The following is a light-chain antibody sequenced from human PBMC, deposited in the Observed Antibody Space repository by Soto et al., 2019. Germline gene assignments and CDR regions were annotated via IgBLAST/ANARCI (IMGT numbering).Light chain of an antibody. Sequence: DIEMTQSPSTLSASVGDRATITCRASQTIRNWLAWYQQKPGKAPKVLIYDASTLDGGVPSRFSGRRSGTDFTLTISSLQPSDFATYNCQQYNDYRLTFSGVTMV. CDR2: DAS. J-gene: IGKJ4*01. CDR3: QQYNDYRLT. CDR1: QTIRNW. V-gene: IGKV1-5*01.